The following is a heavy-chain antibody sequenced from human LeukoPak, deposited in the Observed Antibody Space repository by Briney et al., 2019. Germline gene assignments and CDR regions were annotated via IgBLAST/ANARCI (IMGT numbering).Heavy chain of an antibody. CDR1: GFTFSSYN. J-gene: IGHJ4*02. CDR2: ISYDGSNK. Sequence: GGSLRLSCAASGFTFSSYNMNWVRQAPGKGLEWVAVISYDGSNKYYADSVKGRFTISRDNSKNTLYLQMNSLRAEDTAIYYCAREYWYCSSTSCRNGGYFDYWGQGTLVTVSS. CDR3: AREYWYCSSTSCRNGGYFDY. D-gene: IGHD2-2*01. V-gene: IGHV3-30-3*01.